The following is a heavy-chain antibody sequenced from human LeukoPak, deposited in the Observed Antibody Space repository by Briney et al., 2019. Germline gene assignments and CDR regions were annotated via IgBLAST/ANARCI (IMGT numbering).Heavy chain of an antibody. J-gene: IGHJ3*02. CDR3: AKDRFYSGSPRAFDM. Sequence: PGGSLRLSCAASGFTFSSYAMNWVRQAPGKGLEWVSGISGSGVSTYYADPVKGRFTFSRDNSKNTLYLQMNSLRAEDTALYYCAKDRFYSGSPRAFDMWGRGTMVTVSS. V-gene: IGHV3-23*01. CDR1: GFTFSSYA. CDR2: ISGSGVST. D-gene: IGHD1-26*01.